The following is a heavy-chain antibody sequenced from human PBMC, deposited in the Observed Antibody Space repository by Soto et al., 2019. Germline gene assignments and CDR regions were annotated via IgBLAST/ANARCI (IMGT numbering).Heavy chain of an antibody. V-gene: IGHV1-18*01. J-gene: IGHJ5*02. CDR1: GYTFTSYG. Sequence: ASVKVSCKASGYTFTSYGISWVRQAPGQGLEWMGWISAYNGNTNYAQKLQGRVTMTTDTSTSTAYMELRSLRSDDTAVYYCARVREDIVVVPAAIHTPGYWFDPWGQGTLVTVSS. CDR3: ARVREDIVVVPAAIHTPGYWFDP. D-gene: IGHD2-2*01. CDR2: ISAYNGNT.